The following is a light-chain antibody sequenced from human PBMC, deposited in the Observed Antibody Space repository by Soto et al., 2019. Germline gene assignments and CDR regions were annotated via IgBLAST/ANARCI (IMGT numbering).Light chain of an antibody. CDR3: AAWDDSLGRV. V-gene: IGLV1-44*01. CDR2: SNN. J-gene: IGLJ3*02. CDR1: RSNIGSNT. Sequence: QSVLTQPPSASGTPGQRFTISCSGSRSNIGSNTVNWYQQLPGTAPKLLIYSNNQRPSGVPDRFSGSKSGTSASLAISGLQSEDEADYYCAAWDDSLGRVFGGGTKLTVL.